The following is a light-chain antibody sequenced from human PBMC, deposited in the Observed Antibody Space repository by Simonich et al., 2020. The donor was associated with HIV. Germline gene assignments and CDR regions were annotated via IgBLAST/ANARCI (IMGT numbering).Light chain of an antibody. J-gene: IGKJ4*01. CDR3: QQYNNWLT. CDR1: QSVSSN. V-gene: IGKV3-15*01. CDR2: GAS. Sequence: EIVLTQSPATLSLSPGERATLSCRASQSVSSNLAWYQQKPGQAPRLLIYGASTRATGIPARFSGSGSGTEFTLTISSMQSEDFAVYCCQQYNNWLTFGGGTKVEIK.